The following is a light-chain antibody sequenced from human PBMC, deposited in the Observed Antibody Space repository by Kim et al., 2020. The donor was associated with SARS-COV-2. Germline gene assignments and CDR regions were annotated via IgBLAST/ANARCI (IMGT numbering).Light chain of an antibody. V-gene: IGLV3-1*01. CDR3: QAWDSSTAV. J-gene: IGLJ3*02. CDR2: QHT. CDR1: KLGDKY. Sequence: SYELTQPPSVSVSPGQTASITCSGSKLGDKYAYWYQKKPGQSPVLVIYQHTKRPSGLSQRFSGSSSGNTATLTLSRAQTMDEADYYCQAWDSSTAVFGGG.